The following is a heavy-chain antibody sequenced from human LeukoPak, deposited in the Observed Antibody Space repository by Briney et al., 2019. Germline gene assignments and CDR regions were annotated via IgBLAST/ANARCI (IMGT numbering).Heavy chain of an antibody. CDR3: ARYTVTTGAFDI. D-gene: IGHD4-17*01. CDR1: GGSFSGYY. J-gene: IGHJ3*02. Sequence: SETLSLTCAVYGGSFSGYYWSWIRQPPGKGLEWIGEINHSGSTNYNPSLKSRVTISVDTSKNQFSLKLSSVTAADTAVYYCARYTVTTGAFDIWGQGTMVTVSS. CDR2: INHSGST. V-gene: IGHV4-34*01.